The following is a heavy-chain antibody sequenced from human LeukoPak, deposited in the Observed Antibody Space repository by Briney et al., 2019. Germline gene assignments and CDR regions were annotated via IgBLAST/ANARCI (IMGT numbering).Heavy chain of an antibody. CDR1: GYSISSGFY. CDR3: AREILDGITTHGYFDL. J-gene: IGHJ2*01. CDR2: IYHSGST. V-gene: IGHV4-38-2*02. Sequence: PSETLSLTCTVSGYSISSGFYWGWIRQPPGKGLEWIGSIYHSGSTYYNPSLKSRVIISVDTSKNQFSLKLSSVTAADTAVYYCAREILDGITTHGYFDLWGRGTLVTVSS. D-gene: IGHD3-10*01.